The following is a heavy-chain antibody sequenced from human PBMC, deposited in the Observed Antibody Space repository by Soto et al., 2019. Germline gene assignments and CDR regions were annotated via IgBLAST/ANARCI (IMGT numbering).Heavy chain of an antibody. J-gene: IGHJ6*02. Sequence: PGESLKISCKGSGYSFTSYWIGWVRQMPGKGLEWMGIIYPGDSDTRYSPSFQGQVTISADKSISTAYLQWSSLKASDTAMYYCARLGGYCSSTSCSRAYYGMDVWGQGTTGPVS. D-gene: IGHD2-2*01. CDR1: GYSFTSYW. V-gene: IGHV5-51*01. CDR3: ARLGGYCSSTSCSRAYYGMDV. CDR2: IYPGDSDT.